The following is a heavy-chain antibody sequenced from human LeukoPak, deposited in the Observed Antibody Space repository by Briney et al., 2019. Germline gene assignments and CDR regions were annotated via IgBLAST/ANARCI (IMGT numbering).Heavy chain of an antibody. CDR1: GGTFSSYA. CDR3: ARDRYGITFGGVIAPMDV. V-gene: IGHV1-69*04. Sequence: ASVTVSCKASGGTFSSYAISWVRQAPGQGLEWMGRIIPIFGIANYAQKFQGRVTITADKSTSTAYMELSSLRSEDTAVYYCARDRYGITFGGVIAPMDVWGQGTTVTVSS. CDR2: IIPIFGIA. J-gene: IGHJ6*02. D-gene: IGHD3-16*02.